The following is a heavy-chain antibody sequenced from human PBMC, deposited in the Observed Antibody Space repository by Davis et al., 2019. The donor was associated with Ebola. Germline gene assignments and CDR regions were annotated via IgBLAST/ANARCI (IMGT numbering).Heavy chain of an antibody. CDR2: ISGYEDNT. CDR1: GYTFTSYG. D-gene: IGHD6-6*01. V-gene: IGHV1-18*01. J-gene: IGHJ4*02. CDR3: ARGRYPTSSLDY. Sequence: ASVKVSCKASGYTFTSYGISWVRQAPGQGLEWMGWISGYEDNTNYAPRFQGRITLTKDRATSTAYMELRSLISDDTAAYYCARGRYPTSSLDYWGQGTLVTVSS.